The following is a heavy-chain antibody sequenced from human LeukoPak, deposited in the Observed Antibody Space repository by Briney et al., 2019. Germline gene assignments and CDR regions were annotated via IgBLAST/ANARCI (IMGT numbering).Heavy chain of an antibody. CDR2: IIPIFGTA. Sequence: RASVKVSCKASGGTFSSYAISWVRQAPGQGLEWMGGIIPIFGTANYAQKSQGRVAITTDESTSTAYMELSSLRSEDTAVYYCAISPTYYDFWSGNYYYYMDVWGKGTTVTVSS. J-gene: IGHJ6*03. D-gene: IGHD3-3*01. CDR3: AISPTYYDFWSGNYYYYMDV. CDR1: GGTFSSYA. V-gene: IGHV1-69*05.